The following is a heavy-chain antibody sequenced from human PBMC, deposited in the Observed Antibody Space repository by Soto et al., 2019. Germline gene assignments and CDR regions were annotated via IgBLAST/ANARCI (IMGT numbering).Heavy chain of an antibody. CDR3: ARDLDYGDYEAFDI. CDR2: ISSSGSTI. D-gene: IGHD4-17*01. Sequence: PGGSLRLSCAASGFTFSDYYMSWIRQAPGKGLEWVSYISSSGSTIYYADSVKGRFTISRDNAKNSLYLQMNSLRAEDTAVYYCARDLDYGDYEAFDIWGQGTMVTVSS. CDR1: GFTFSDYY. J-gene: IGHJ3*02. V-gene: IGHV3-11*01.